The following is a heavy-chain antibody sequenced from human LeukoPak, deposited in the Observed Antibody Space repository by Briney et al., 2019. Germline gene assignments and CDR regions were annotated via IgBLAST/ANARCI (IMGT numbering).Heavy chain of an antibody. CDR1: GYSFTSYW. Sequence: GGSLKISCKGSGYSFTSYWIGWVRQMPGKGLEWMGIIYPGDSDTRYSPSFQGQVTISADKSISTAYLQWSSLKASDTAMYYCATGYCSSTSCLGALGYWGQGTLVTVSS. CDR2: IYPGDSDT. V-gene: IGHV5-51*01. CDR3: ATGYCSSTSCLGALGY. J-gene: IGHJ4*02. D-gene: IGHD2-2*01.